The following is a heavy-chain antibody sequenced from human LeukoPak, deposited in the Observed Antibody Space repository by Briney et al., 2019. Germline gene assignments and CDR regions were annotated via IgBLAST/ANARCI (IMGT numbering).Heavy chain of an antibody. V-gene: IGHV3-43*02. Sequence: GSLRLSCAASGFHFRDFSMHWVRQVPGKGLEWVSLVSGDGDTTHYADSVKGRFTISRENAKNSLYLQMNSLRVEDTAVYYCARWYYGSGSWCLDYWGQGTLVTVSS. J-gene: IGHJ4*02. CDR2: VSGDGDTT. CDR1: GFHFRDFS. D-gene: IGHD3-10*01. CDR3: ARWYYGSGSWCLDY.